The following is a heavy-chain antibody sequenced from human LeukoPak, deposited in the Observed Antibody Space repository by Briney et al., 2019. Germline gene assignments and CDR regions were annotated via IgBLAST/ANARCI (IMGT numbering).Heavy chain of an antibody. J-gene: IGHJ3*02. Sequence: GGSLRLSCAASEFTFCSYGMHWVREAPGKGLEWVAVIWYGGSNKYYADSVKGRFTISRDNSKNTLYLQMNSLRAEDTAVYYCAALPAPDIWGQGTMVTVSS. D-gene: IGHD2-2*01. CDR1: EFTFCSYG. CDR3: AALPAPDI. CDR2: IWYGGSNK. V-gene: IGHV3-33*08.